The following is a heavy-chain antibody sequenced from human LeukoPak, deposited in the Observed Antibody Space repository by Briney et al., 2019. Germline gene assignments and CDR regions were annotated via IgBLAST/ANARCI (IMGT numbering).Heavy chain of an antibody. CDR1: GFTFSSYE. CDR3: ARGEGGYYHYGMDV. V-gene: IGHV3-48*03. J-gene: IGHJ6*04. Sequence: PGGSLRLSCAASGFTFSSYEMNWVRQAPGKGLEWVSYISSSGSTIYYADSVKGRFTISRDNAKNSLYLQMNSLRAEDTAVYYCARGEGGYYHYGMDVWGKGTTVTVSS. CDR2: ISSSGSTI. D-gene: IGHD1-26*01.